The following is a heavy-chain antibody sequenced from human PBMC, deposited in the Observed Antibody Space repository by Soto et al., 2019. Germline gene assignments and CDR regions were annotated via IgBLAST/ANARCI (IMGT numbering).Heavy chain of an antibody. V-gene: IGHV1-69*13. J-gene: IGHJ2*01. CDR2: IIPIFGTA. CDR1: GGTFSSYA. D-gene: IGHD5-18*01. CDR3: ARASPDTAMVRGAHHWYFDL. Sequence: SVKVSCKASGGTFSSYAISWVRQAPGQGLEWMGGIIPIFGTANYAQKFQGRVTITADESTSTAYMELSSLRSEDTAVYYCARASPDTAMVRGAHHWYFDLWGRGTLVTVSS.